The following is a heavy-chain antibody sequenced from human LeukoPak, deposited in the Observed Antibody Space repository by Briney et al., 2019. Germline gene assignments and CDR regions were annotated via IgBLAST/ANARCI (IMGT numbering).Heavy chain of an antibody. Sequence: PGGSLRLSCAASGFTFSNYAMSWVRQTPGKGLEWVSGISDGGASTYNADSVDGRFTISRDNSKTTLSLEMDSLRADDTAVYYCAKYISDSVDDASDLWGPGTMVIVS. V-gene: IGHV3-23*01. J-gene: IGHJ3*01. D-gene: IGHD4-11*01. CDR2: ISDGGAST. CDR1: GFTFSNYA. CDR3: AKYISDSVDDASDL.